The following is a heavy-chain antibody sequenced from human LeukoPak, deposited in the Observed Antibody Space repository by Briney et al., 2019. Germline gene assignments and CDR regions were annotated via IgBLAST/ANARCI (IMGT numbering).Heavy chain of an antibody. V-gene: IGHV1-18*01. CDR1: GYTFTSYG. D-gene: IGHD6-19*01. CDR3: ASGPRYSSGWYEYGAFDI. J-gene: IGHJ3*02. Sequence: GASVKVSCKASGYTFTSYGISWVRQAPGQGLEWMGWISAYNGNTNYAQKLQGRVTMTTDTSTSTAYMELRSLRSDDTAVYYCASGPRYSSGWYEYGAFDIWGQGTMVTVSS. CDR2: ISAYNGNT.